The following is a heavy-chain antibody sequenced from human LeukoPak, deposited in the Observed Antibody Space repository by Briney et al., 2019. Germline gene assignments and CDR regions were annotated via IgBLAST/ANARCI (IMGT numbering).Heavy chain of an antibody. D-gene: IGHD3-10*01. CDR1: GFTFSSYG. Sequence: GGSLRLSCAASGFTFSSYGMHWVRQAPGKGLEWVAVISYDGSNKYYADSVKGRFTISRDNSKNTLYLQMNSLRAEDTAVYYCAKTDYYGSGSYPWGQGTLVTVSS. CDR3: AKTDYYGSGSYP. CDR2: ISYDGSNK. V-gene: IGHV3-30*18. J-gene: IGHJ5*02.